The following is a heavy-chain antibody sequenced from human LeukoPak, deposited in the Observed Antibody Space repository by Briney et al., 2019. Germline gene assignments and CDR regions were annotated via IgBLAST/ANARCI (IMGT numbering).Heavy chain of an antibody. D-gene: IGHD5-24*01. J-gene: IGHJ4*02. Sequence: SETLSLTCTVSGGSINSYYWSWIRQPPGKGLEWIGHTYYSGGTNYNPSPKSRVTISVDTSKNQFSLKLSSVTAADTAVYYCTRRCKDAYTLYCFDYWGQGTLVTVSS. V-gene: IGHV4-59*01. CDR2: TYYSGGT. CDR1: GGSINSYY. CDR3: TRRCKDAYTLYCFDY.